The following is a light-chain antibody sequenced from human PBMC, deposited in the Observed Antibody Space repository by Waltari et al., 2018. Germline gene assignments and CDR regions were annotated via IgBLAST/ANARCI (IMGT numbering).Light chain of an antibody. CDR2: DAS. CDR1: QSVRSS. V-gene: IGKV3-11*01. Sequence: DIVLTQSPATLSLSPGERATLSCRARQSVRSSLAWYQQKPGQAPRLRIYDASSRATGIPDKFSGSGSGTDFTLTISSLEPEDFGVYYCQRHTNWPFAFGQGTRLEIK. CDR3: QRHTNWPFA. J-gene: IGKJ5*01.